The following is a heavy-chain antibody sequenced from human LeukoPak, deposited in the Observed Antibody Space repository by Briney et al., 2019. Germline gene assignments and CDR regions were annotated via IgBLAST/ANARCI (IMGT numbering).Heavy chain of an antibody. Sequence: GGSLRLSCAVSGFTFGDDYMSWIRQAPGQGLEWVSYISNSGGYTNYADSVAGRFTISRDNAENSLYLQMNSLRAEDTAVYYCARSRGAGPGAYFDYWGREPWSPSPQ. V-gene: IGHV3-11*03. CDR3: ARSRGAGPGAYFDY. J-gene: IGHJ4*02. CDR1: GFTFGDDY. D-gene: IGHD6-19*01. CDR2: ISNSGGYT.